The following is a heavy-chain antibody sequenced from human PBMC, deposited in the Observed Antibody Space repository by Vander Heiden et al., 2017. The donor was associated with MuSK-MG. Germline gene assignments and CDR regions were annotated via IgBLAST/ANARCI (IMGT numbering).Heavy chain of an antibody. V-gene: IGHV3-30*18. Sequence: QVQLVESGGGVVQPGRSLRPSCAASGFTFSSYGMHWVRQAPGKGLEWVAVISYDGSNKYYADSVKGRFTISRDNSKNTLYLQMNSLRAEDTAVYYCAKDQTTVVTYFDYWGQGTLVTVSS. CDR1: GFTFSSYG. CDR3: AKDQTTVVTYFDY. CDR2: ISYDGSNK. J-gene: IGHJ4*02. D-gene: IGHD4-17*01.